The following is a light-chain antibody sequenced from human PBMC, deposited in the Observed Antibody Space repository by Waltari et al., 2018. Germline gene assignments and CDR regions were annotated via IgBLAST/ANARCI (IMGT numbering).Light chain of an antibody. CDR3: QQFHSYPRT. CDR1: QSLLYSSNGQNY. CDR2: WAS. J-gene: IGKJ1*01. Sequence: DIVMTQSPDSLAMSLGERATINCKSSQSLLYSSNGQNYLAWFQQKPGQPPKLLSYWASIRESGVPDRFRGSGSETDFTLTISSLQAEDVAIYYCQQFHSYPRTFGQGTKVEIK. V-gene: IGKV4-1*01.